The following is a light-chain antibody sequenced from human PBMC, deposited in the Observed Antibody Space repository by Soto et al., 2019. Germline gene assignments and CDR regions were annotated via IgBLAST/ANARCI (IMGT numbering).Light chain of an antibody. Sequence: IVLTQSPGTLYLSLGERATLSCRARQSVSSNYLAWYQQKPGQAPRLLIYATSSRATGIPDRFSGSGSGTDFTLTISRLEPEDFAVYYCQQYGNSPRYSFGQGTKLEIK. CDR1: QSVSSNY. J-gene: IGKJ2*03. CDR2: ATS. V-gene: IGKV3-20*01. CDR3: QQYGNSPRYS.